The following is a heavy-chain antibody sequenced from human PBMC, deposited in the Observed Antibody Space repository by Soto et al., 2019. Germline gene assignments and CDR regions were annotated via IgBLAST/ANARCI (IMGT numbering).Heavy chain of an antibody. CDR2: ISGSGGST. V-gene: IGHV3-23*01. CDR1: GFTFSSYA. Sequence: GGSLRLSCAASGFTFSSYAMSWVRQAPGKGLEWVSAISGSGGSTYYADSVKGRFTISRDNSKNTLYLQMNSLRAKDTAVYYCAKGEGNTMVRGVLNWFDPWGQGTLVTVSS. CDR3: AKGEGNTMVRGVLNWFDP. J-gene: IGHJ5*02. D-gene: IGHD3-10*01.